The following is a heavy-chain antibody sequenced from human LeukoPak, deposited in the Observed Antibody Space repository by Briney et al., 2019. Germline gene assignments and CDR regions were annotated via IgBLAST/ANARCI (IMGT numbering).Heavy chain of an antibody. CDR3: ASSSGSYYGSSFDY. CDR2: IYYSGST. Sequence: SETLSLTCTVSGGSISSYYWSWIRQPPGKGLEWIGYIYYSGSTNYNPSLKSRVTISVDASKNQFSQKLSSVTAADTAVYYCASSSGSYYGSSFDYWGQGTLVTVSS. J-gene: IGHJ4*02. CDR1: GGSISSYY. V-gene: IGHV4-59*01. D-gene: IGHD1-26*01.